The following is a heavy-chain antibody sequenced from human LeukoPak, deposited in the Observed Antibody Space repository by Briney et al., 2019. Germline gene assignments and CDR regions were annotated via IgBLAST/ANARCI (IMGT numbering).Heavy chain of an antibody. D-gene: IGHD3-9*01. J-gene: IGHJ6*04. V-gene: IGHV3-23*01. CDR1: GFTFSSFA. CDR3: AKLTGGRSSRPMDV. Sequence: GRSLTLSCEASGFTFSSFAMTWARQAQWKGPEWVSLISGSGGTTNYADSVKGRLVVTRDNYKNTLYLQMYRLRVEDTAIYYCAKLTGGRSSRPMDVWGKGTTVTVSS. CDR2: ISGSGGTT.